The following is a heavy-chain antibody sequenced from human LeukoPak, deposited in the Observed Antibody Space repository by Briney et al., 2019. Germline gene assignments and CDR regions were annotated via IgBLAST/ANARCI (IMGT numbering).Heavy chain of an antibody. CDR1: GFTFSSYV. J-gene: IGHJ6*03. CDR3: ARESKLNSPSGYYYYMDV. V-gene: IGHV3-30*03. D-gene: IGHD3-10*01. CDR2: ISYDGSNK. Sequence: GGSLRLSCAASGFTFSSYVMHWVRQAPGKGLEWVAVISYDGSNKYYADSVKGRFTISRDNSKNTLYLQMNSLRAEDTAVYYCARESKLNSPSGYYYYMDVWGKGTTVTVSS.